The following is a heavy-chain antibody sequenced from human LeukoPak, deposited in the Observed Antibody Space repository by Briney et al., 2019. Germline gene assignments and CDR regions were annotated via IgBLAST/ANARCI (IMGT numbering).Heavy chain of an antibody. CDR2: IHHSGST. Sequence: SETLSLTCTVSGYAISSGFYWGWIRQPPGKGLEWIGAIHHSGSTYYNPSLKSRVTISVDTSKNQFSLKLSSVTAADTAVYYCARHAKYYYYYMDVWGKGTTVTISS. V-gene: IGHV4-38-2*02. CDR1: GYAISSGFY. CDR3: ARHAKYYYYYMDV. J-gene: IGHJ6*03.